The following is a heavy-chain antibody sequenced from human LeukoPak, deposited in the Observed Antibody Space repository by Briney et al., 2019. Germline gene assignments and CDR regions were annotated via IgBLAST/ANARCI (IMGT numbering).Heavy chain of an antibody. CDR2: ISSSSLYI. D-gene: IGHD4-23*01. V-gene: IGHV3-21*04. CDR1: GFTFSSYS. Sequence: GSLRLSCAASGFTFSSYSMNWVRQAPGKGLEWVSSISSSSLYIYYADSVKGRFTISRDNSKNTLYLQMNSLRAEDTAVYYCAKEERGYGGNSGLWYFDLWGRGTLVTVSS. CDR3: AKEERGYGGNSGLWYFDL. J-gene: IGHJ2*01.